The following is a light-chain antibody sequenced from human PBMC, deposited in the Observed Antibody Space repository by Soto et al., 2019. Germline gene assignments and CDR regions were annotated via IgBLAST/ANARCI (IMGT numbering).Light chain of an antibody. Sequence: QSALTQPASVSGPPGQSIAISCTGTSSDVGSYNSVSWYQQHPGKAPKLMIYEGSKRPSGVSDRFSGSKSGNTASLTISGLQAEDEADYYCCSYAGNPYVFGTGTKVTVL. V-gene: IGLV2-23*01. CDR2: EGS. CDR3: CSYAGNPYV. J-gene: IGLJ1*01. CDR1: SSDVGSYNS.